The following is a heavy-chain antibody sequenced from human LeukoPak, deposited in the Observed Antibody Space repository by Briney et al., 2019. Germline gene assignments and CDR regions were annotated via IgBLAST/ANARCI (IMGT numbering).Heavy chain of an antibody. CDR3: ARRTAGTGYYYYYYMDV. Sequence: ASVKVSCKASGYTFTGYYMHWVRQAPGQGLEWMGWMNPNSGNTGYAQKFQGRVTMTRNTSISTAYMELSSLRSEDTAVYYCARRTAGTGYYYYYYMDVWGKGTTVTISS. CDR2: MNPNSGNT. J-gene: IGHJ6*03. V-gene: IGHV1-8*02. D-gene: IGHD6-13*01. CDR1: GYTFTGYY.